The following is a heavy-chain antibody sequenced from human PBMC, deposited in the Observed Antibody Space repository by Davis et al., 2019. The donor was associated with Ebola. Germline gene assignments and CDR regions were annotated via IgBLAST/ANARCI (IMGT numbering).Heavy chain of an antibody. V-gene: IGHV1-18*01. D-gene: IGHD2-15*01. CDR3: ARDLVVGAFDP. CDR2: ISAYNGNT. Sequence: ASVKVSCKASGYTFTSYAMHWVRQAPGQGLEWMGWISAYNGNTNYAQKLQGRVTMTTDTSTSTAYMELRSLRSDDTAVYYCARDLVVGAFDPWGQGTLVTVSS. CDR1: GYTFTSYA. J-gene: IGHJ5*02.